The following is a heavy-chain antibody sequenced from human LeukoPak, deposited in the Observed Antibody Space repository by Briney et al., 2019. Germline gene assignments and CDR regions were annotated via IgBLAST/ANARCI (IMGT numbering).Heavy chain of an antibody. V-gene: IGHV3-30-3*01. CDR3: ARATVRGVPFDY. CDR2: ISFDGNTK. J-gene: IGHJ4*02. D-gene: IGHD3-10*01. Sequence: GGSLRLSCAASGFAFSTYAMHWVRQAPGKGLEWLAVISFDGNTKYYADSAKGRFTISRDNSKNTLYVQISSLRLEDTAVYYCARATVRGVPFDYWGQGTLVIVSS. CDR1: GFAFSTYA.